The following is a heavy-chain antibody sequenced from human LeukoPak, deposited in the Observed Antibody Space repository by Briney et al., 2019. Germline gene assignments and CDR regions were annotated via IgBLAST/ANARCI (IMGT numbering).Heavy chain of an antibody. CDR2: MYYTGST. CDR3: ARGPHLDY. J-gene: IGHJ4*02. Sequence: SETLSLTCTVSGCSISSYYWSWIRQPPGKGLEWIGYMYYTGSTNYNPSLKSRVTISVDTSKNQFSLKLSSVTAADTAVYYCARGPHLDYWGQGTLVTVSS. CDR1: GCSISSYY. V-gene: IGHV4-59*01.